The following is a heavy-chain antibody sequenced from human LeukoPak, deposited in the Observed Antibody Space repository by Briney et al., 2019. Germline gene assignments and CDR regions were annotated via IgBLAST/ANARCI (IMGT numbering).Heavy chain of an antibody. D-gene: IGHD5-24*01. CDR3: TREGMSKLMATMDAFDI. V-gene: IGHV3-49*04. CDR2: IRSKAYGGTT. Sequence: SLRLSCTASGFTFGDYAMSWVRQAPGKGLEWVGFIRSKAYGGTTEYAASVKGRFTISRDDSKSIAYLQMNSLKTEDTAVYYCTREGMSKLMATMDAFDIWGQGAMVTVSS. J-gene: IGHJ3*02. CDR1: GFTFGDYA.